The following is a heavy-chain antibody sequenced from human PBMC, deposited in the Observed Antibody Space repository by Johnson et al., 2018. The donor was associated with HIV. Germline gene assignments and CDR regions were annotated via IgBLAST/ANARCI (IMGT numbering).Heavy chain of an antibody. CDR1: GFTFSSYG. CDR2: ISYDGSNN. J-gene: IGHJ3*02. D-gene: IGHD4-11*01. CDR3: AKDLSRPTLNAFDI. Sequence: QVQLVESGGGVVQPGRSLRLSCAASGFTFSSYGMHWVRQAPGKGLEWVALISYDGSNNYYADSVKGRFNISRDNSKNTLYLQMNSLIAEDTAIYYCAKDLSRPTLNAFDIWGQGTIVTVSS. V-gene: IGHV3-30*18.